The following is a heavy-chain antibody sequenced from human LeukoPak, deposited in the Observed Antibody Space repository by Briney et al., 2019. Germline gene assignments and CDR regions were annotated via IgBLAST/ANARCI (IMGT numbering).Heavy chain of an antibody. D-gene: IGHD4-11*01. V-gene: IGHV4-39*07. J-gene: IGHJ5*02. CDR2: IYYSGST. Sequence: SETLSLTCTVSGGSISGSSYYWGWIRQPPGKGLEWIGSIYYSGSTYYNPSLKSRVTISVDTSKNQFSLKLSSLTAADTAVYYCARHLTTVWFDPWGQGTLVTVSS. CDR3: ARHLTTVWFDP. CDR1: GGSISGSSYY.